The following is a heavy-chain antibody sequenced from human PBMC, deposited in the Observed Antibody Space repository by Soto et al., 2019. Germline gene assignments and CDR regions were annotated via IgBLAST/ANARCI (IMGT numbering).Heavy chain of an antibody. J-gene: IGHJ4*02. CDR2: ISGSGGST. CDR3: AKDSGSGSSGWTFDY. V-gene: IGHV3-23*01. CDR1: GFTFSSYA. Sequence: GGSLRLSCAASGFTFSSYAMSWVRQAPGKGLEWVSAISGSGGSTYYADSVKGRFTISRDNSKNTLYLQMNSLRAEDTAVYYCAKDSGSGSSGWTFDYWGQGTLVTVSS. D-gene: IGHD6-19*01.